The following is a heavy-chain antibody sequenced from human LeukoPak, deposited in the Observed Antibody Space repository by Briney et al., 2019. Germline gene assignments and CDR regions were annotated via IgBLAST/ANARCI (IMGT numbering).Heavy chain of an antibody. Sequence: GGSLRLSCVASGFTFSSYGMSWVRQAPGKGLEWVSAISGSGGSTYYADSVKGRFTISRDNSKNTLYLQMNSLRAEDTAVYYCAKDRGLYGDSLGDYWGQGTLVTVSS. J-gene: IGHJ4*02. V-gene: IGHV3-23*01. CDR2: ISGSGGST. CDR1: GFTFSSYG. D-gene: IGHD4-17*01. CDR3: AKDRGLYGDSLGDY.